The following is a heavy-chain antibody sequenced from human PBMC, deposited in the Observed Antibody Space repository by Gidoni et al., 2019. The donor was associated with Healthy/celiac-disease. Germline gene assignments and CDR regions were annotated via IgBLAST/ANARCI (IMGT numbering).Heavy chain of an antibody. CDR3: ARDGSHYGEMLLLDY. J-gene: IGHJ4*02. D-gene: IGHD4-17*01. CDR2: ILPIFGTA. V-gene: IGHV1-69*06. CDR1: GGTFSSYA. Sequence: QVLLVQSGAELQKPGSSVTVCCKASGGTFSSYAISWVRQAPGQGLEWMGGILPIFGTANYAQKFQGRVTITADKSTSTAYMELSSLRSEDTAVYYCARDGSHYGEMLLLDYWGQGTLVTVSS.